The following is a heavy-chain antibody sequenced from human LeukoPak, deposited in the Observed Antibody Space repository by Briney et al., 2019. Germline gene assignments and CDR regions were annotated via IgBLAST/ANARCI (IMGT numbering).Heavy chain of an antibody. V-gene: IGHV4-59*08. J-gene: IGHJ4*02. CDR1: GGSISSYY. CDR3: ARQGSYGLQLYFDY. CDR2: IYYSGST. Sequence: PSETLSLTCTVSGGSISSYYWSWIRQPPGKGLEWIGYIYYSGSTSYNPSLKSRVTISVDTSKNQFSLKLSSVTAADTAVYYCARQGSYGLQLYFDYWGQGTLVIVSS. D-gene: IGHD5-18*01.